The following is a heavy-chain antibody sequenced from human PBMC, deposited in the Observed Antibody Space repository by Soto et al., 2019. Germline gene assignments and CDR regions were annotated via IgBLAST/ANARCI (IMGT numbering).Heavy chain of an antibody. J-gene: IGHJ4*02. V-gene: IGHV2-5*02. D-gene: IGHD6-13*01. CDR3: AHATISSWSFDD. CDR1: GFSLSTSGVG. Sequence: QITLKESGPTLVKPTQTLTLTCTFSGFSLSTSGVGVGWIRQPPGKALEWLALIYWDADKRYSPSLKSRLTITKDTSKNQVVHTMTNMDPVETATYFCAHATISSWSFDDWGQGILVTVSS. CDR2: IYWDADK.